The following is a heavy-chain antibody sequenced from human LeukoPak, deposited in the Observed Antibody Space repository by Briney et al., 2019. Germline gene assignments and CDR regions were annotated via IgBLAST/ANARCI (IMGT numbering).Heavy chain of an antibody. J-gene: IGHJ6*03. Sequence: GGSLRLSCTASRFTLNQYFMSWIRQAPGKGLEWVSHISISGQTTYYADSVKGRFTISRDNAKNSLYLQMNSLRAEDTAVYYCARVRRYSSWSPNTYYYYYYMDVWGKGTTVTVSS. D-gene: IGHD6-13*01. CDR3: ARVRRYSSWSPNTYYYYYYMDV. CDR2: ISISGQTT. CDR1: RFTLNQYF. V-gene: IGHV3-11*04.